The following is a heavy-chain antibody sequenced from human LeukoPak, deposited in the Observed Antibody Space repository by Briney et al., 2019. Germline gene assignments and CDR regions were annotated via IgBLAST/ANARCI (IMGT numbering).Heavy chain of an antibody. CDR3: ARGKVPAALFDY. CDR2: IYYDGST. Sequence: PSETLSLTCTVSGGSISSYYWSWIRQPPGKGLEWIGYIYYDGSTNYNPSLKSRVTISVDTSKNQFSLKLSFVTAADTAVYYCARGKVPAALFDYWGQGTLVTVSS. V-gene: IGHV4-59*01. D-gene: IGHD2-2*01. CDR1: GGSISSYY. J-gene: IGHJ4*02.